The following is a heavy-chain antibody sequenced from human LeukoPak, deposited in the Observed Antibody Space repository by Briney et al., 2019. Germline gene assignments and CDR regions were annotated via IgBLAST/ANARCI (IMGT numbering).Heavy chain of an antibody. J-gene: IGHJ4*02. CDR3: ARDSYDSSGYYVTHFDY. CDR2: ISSSSSYI. D-gene: IGHD3-22*01. V-gene: IGHV3-21*01. CDR1: GFTFSSYS. Sequence: GGSLRLSCAASGFTFSSYSMNWVPQAPGKGLGWVSSISSSSSYIYYADSVKGRFTISRDNAKNSLYLQMNSLRAEDTAVYYCARDSYDSSGYYVTHFDYWGQGTLVTVSS.